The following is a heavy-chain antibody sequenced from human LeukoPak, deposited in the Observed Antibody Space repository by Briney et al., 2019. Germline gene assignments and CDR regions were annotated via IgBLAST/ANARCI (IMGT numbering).Heavy chain of an antibody. J-gene: IGHJ3*02. CDR2: ICHDGSNE. V-gene: IGHV3-33*01. CDR3: VRDVDSYDFWSGYWPDALDT. Sequence: GGSLRLSCAASGFTFSNYGMHWVRQAPGKGLEWVAVICHDGSNEYYVDSVRGRFIISRDNSRNTLYLQMNSLRTEDTAVYYYVRDVDSYDFWSGYWPDALDTWGQGTMVSVSS. CDR1: GFTFSNYG. D-gene: IGHD3-3*01.